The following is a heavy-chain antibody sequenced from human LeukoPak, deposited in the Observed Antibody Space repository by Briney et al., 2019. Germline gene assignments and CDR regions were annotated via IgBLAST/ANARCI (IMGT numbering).Heavy chain of an antibody. V-gene: IGHV5-51*01. CDR3: ARHETGPYFDY. CDR2: IYPGDSDT. D-gene: IGHD1-1*01. J-gene: IGHJ4*02. CDR1: GYRFTSYW. Sequence: GESLKISCKGSGYRFTSYWIGWVRQMPGKGLEWMGIIYPGDSDTKYSPSFQGQVTISADRSISTAYLQWSSLKASDTAMYYCARHETGPYFDYWGQGTLVTVSS.